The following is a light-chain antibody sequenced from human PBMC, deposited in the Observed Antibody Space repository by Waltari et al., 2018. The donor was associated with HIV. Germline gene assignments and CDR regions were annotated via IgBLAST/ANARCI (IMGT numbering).Light chain of an antibody. J-gene: IGKJ2*01. CDR3: QQYNNWPPNYT. Sequence: EIVMTQSPATLSVSPGERATLSCRASQSVSNNLAWYQHKPGQAPRLLIYGASTRATGIPARFSGSGSGIEFTLSISSLQSEDFAVYYCQQYNNWPPNYTFGQGTKLEIK. CDR2: GAS. CDR1: QSVSNN. V-gene: IGKV3D-15*01.